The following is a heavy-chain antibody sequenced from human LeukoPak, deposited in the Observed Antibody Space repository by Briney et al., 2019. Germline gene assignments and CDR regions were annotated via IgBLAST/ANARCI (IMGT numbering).Heavy chain of an antibody. CDR2: ISGSGGSS. CDR1: GFTFSSYA. Sequence: PGGSLRLSCAASGFTFSSYAMSWVRQAPGKGLEWVSAISGSGGSSYYADSVKGRFTISSDNSRNTLYLQMNSLRAEDTAVYYCAKPGGAYCSSTSCSVSHFDYWGQGTLVTVSS. V-gene: IGHV3-23*01. D-gene: IGHD2-2*01. J-gene: IGHJ4*02. CDR3: AKPGGAYCSSTSCSVSHFDY.